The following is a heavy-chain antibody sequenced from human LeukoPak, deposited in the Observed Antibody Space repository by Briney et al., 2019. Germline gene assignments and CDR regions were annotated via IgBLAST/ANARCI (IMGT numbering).Heavy chain of an antibody. D-gene: IGHD6-19*01. CDR3: AREVYSSGWYGVNWFDP. CDR2: ISSSSSYI. J-gene: IGHJ5*02. V-gene: IGHV3-21*01. Sequence: MAGGSLRLSCAASGFTFSSYSMNWVRQAPGKGLEWVSSISSSSSYIYYADSVKGRFTISRDNAKNSLYLQMNSLRAEDTAVYYCAREVYSSGWYGVNWFDPWGQGTLVTVSS. CDR1: GFTFSSYS.